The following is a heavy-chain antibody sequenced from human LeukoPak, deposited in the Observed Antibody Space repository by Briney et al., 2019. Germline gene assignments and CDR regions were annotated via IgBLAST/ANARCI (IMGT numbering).Heavy chain of an antibody. CDR1: GGSISSGSYY. CDR2: IYTSGST. CDR3: ARPREQWLVRRSFDY. D-gene: IGHD6-19*01. Sequence: SETLSLTCTVSGGSISSGSYYWSWIRQPAGKGLEWIGRIYTSGSTNYNPSLKSRVTISVDTSKNQFSLKLSSVTAADTAVYYCARPREQWLVRRSFDYWGQGTLVTVSS. V-gene: IGHV4-61*02. J-gene: IGHJ4*02.